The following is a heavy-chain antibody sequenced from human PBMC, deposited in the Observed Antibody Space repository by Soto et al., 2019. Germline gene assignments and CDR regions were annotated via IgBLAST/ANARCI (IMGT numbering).Heavy chain of an antibody. Sequence: PGGSLRLSCAASGFTVSSKYMTWVRQAPGKGLEWVSAISGSGGSTYYADSVKGRFTISRDNSKNTLYLQMNSLRAEDTAVYYCAKDPLAPIYYWGQGTLVTVSS. CDR3: AKDPLAPIYY. CDR1: GFTVSSKY. J-gene: IGHJ4*02. V-gene: IGHV3-23*01. CDR2: ISGSGGST.